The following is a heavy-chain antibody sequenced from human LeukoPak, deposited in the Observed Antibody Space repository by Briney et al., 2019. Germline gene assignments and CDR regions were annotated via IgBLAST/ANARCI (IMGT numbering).Heavy chain of an antibody. CDR1: GGSISSGDYY. J-gene: IGHJ5*02. V-gene: IGHV4-30-4*08. CDR3: ARVPAALNWFDP. Sequence: SQTLSLTCTVSGGSISSGDYYWSWIRQPPGKGLEWIGYIYYSGSTYYNPSLKSRVTISVDASKNQFSLKLSSVTAADTAVYYCARVPAALNWFDPWGQGTLVTVSS. CDR2: IYYSGST. D-gene: IGHD2-2*01.